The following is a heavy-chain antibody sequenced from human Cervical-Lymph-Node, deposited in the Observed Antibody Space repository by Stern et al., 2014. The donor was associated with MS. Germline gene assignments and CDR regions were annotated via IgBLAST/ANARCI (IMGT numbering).Heavy chain of an antibody. Sequence: QVQLQESGPGLVKPFQTLSLTCTVSGDSITRGGYYWSWVRQHPGKGLEWIGYIYSSGGTYYNPSLSSRLSISMDTSKNQFFLRLSSVSAADTAIYYCAVTSYPNWFDPWGQGTLGTVSS. CDR3: AVTSYPNWFDP. J-gene: IGHJ5*02. D-gene: IGHD3-16*02. V-gene: IGHV4-31*03. CDR2: IYSSGGT. CDR1: GDSITRGGYY.